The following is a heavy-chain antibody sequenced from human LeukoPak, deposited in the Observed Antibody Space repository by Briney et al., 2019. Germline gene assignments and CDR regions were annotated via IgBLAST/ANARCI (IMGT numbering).Heavy chain of an antibody. J-gene: IGHJ4*02. CDR2: INPSGGST. V-gene: IGHV1-46*01. CDR3: ARTAARRFDY. D-gene: IGHD6-6*01. Sequence: ASVTVSCKASGYTFTSYYMHWVRQAPGQGLEWMGIINPSGGSTSYAQKFQGRVTMTRDTSTSTVYMELSSLRSDDTAVYYCARTAARRFDYWGQGTLVTVSS. CDR1: GYTFTSYY.